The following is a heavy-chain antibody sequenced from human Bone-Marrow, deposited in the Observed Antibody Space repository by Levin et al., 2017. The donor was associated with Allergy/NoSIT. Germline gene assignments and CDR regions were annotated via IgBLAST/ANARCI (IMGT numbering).Heavy chain of an antibody. CDR1: GFTFSSYS. CDR3: ARDGLPRFADY. J-gene: IGHJ4*02. D-gene: IGHD3/OR15-3a*01. Sequence: LSLTCAASGFTFSSYSMNWVRQAPGKGLEWVSYISSSSSTIYYADSVKGRFTISRDNAKNSLYLQMNSLRAEDTAVYYCARDGLPRFADYWGQGTLVTVSS. V-gene: IGHV3-48*01. CDR2: ISSSSSTI.